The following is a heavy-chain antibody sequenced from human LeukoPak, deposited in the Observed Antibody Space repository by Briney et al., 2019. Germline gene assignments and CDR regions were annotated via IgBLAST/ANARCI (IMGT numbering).Heavy chain of an antibody. V-gene: IGHV5-51*01. CDR3: ARLPNFASVDIARAYFDY. CDR1: GYSFTSYW. J-gene: IGHJ4*02. CDR2: IYPGDSDT. Sequence: GESLKISCKGSGYSFTSYWIGWVRQMPGKGLEWMGIIYPGDSDTRYSPSFQGQVTISADKSISTAYLQWSSLKASDTAMYYCARLPNFASVDIARAYFDYWGQGTLVTVSS. D-gene: IGHD5-12*01.